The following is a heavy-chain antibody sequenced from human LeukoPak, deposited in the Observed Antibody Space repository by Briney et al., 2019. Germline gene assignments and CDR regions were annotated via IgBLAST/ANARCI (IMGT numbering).Heavy chain of an antibody. D-gene: IGHD2-15*01. CDR3: ARGFRSDATIDF. CDR2: MNPNSGNT. V-gene: IGHV1-8*01. CDR1: GYTFTSYD. J-gene: IGHJ4*02. Sequence: ASVKVSCKASGYTFTSYDNNWVRQATGQGLEWMGWMNPNSGNTGYAQKFQGRVTMTRNTSISTAYMELSSLRAEDKAVYYCARGFRSDATIDFCGPGTLGTVSS.